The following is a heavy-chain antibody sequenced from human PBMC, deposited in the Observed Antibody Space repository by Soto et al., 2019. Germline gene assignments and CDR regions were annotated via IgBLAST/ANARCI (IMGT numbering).Heavy chain of an antibody. CDR1: GGTFSSYA. CDR2: IIPIFGTA. D-gene: IGHD4-17*01. CDR3: ARENGDYNPGYYYGMDV. J-gene: IGHJ6*02. V-gene: IGHV1-69*01. Sequence: QVQLVQSGAEVKKPGSSVKVSCKASGGTFSSYAISWVRQAPGQGLEWMGGIIPIFGTANYAQKFQGRVTITADESTSTDYMELSSLRSEDTAVYYCARENGDYNPGYYYGMDVWGQGTTVTVSS.